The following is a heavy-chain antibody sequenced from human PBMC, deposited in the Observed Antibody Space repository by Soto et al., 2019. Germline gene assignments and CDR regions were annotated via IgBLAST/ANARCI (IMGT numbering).Heavy chain of an antibody. CDR3: AKGSDVYNRYDY. J-gene: IGHJ4*02. CDR2: ISGGGGST. CDR1: GFIFTSYA. Sequence: PGGSLRLSCAASGFIFTSYAMSWVRQAPGKGLEWVSTISGGGGSTYYSDSVKGRFTISRDNSKNTLYLQMSTLRAEDTAVYYCAKGSDVYNRYDYWGQGTLVTVSS. V-gene: IGHV3-23*01. D-gene: IGHD6-19*01.